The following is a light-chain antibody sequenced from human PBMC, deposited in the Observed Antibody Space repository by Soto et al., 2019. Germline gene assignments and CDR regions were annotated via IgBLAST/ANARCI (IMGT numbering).Light chain of an antibody. CDR1: SYNIGSNT. Sequence: QSVLTQPPSVSGTPGQRVAISCSGSSYNIGSNTVNWYQQLPGAAPKLLISYNNQRPSGVPDRFSASKSGTSASLAVSGVQPEDEADYYCATWDDTLNVWMFGEGTKLTVL. J-gene: IGLJ3*02. CDR2: YNN. V-gene: IGLV1-44*01. CDR3: ATWDDTLNVWM.